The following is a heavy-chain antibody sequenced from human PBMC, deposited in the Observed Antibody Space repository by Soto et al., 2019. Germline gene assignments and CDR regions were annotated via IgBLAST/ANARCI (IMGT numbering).Heavy chain of an antibody. CDR2: MTPKRETP. J-gene: IGHJ6*02. Sequence: QVHLVQSGAEVKKPGASVKVSCTASGYDFNIYDIHWVRQSTGQGLEWMGWMTPKRETPGYAPKFQGRFTMTRDTSTSAVYMELSSLGSEDTAVYFGARGGHGFWSGETYYYAMDVWGQGTTVTVSS. CDR1: GYDFNIYD. D-gene: IGHD3-3*01. CDR3: ARGGHGFWSGETYYYAMDV. V-gene: IGHV1-8*01.